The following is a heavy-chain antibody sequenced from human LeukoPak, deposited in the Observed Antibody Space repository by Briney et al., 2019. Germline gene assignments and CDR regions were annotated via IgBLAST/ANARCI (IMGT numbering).Heavy chain of an antibody. V-gene: IGHV4-34*01. CDR3: ARGLGGDAGDY. CDR2: INHSGST. CDR1: GGSFSGYY. D-gene: IGHD4-17*01. Sequence: SETLSLTCAVYGGSFSGYYWGWIGQPPGKGLEWIGEINHSGSTNYNPSLKSRVTISVDTSKNQFSLKLSSVTAADTAVYYCARGLGGDAGDYWGQGTVVTVSS. J-gene: IGHJ4*02.